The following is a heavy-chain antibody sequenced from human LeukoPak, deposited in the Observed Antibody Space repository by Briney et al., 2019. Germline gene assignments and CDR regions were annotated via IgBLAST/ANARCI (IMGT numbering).Heavy chain of an antibody. Sequence: GGSLRLSCAASGFTFSDHYMDWVRQAPGKGLEWVGRTRNKANSYTTEYAASVKGRFTISRDDSKNSLYLQMNSLKTEDTAVYYCARGRCSSTSCYGYFDYWGQGTLVTVSS. CDR3: ARGRCSSTSCYGYFDY. CDR1: GFTFSDHY. D-gene: IGHD2-2*01. CDR2: TRNKANSYTT. J-gene: IGHJ4*02. V-gene: IGHV3-72*01.